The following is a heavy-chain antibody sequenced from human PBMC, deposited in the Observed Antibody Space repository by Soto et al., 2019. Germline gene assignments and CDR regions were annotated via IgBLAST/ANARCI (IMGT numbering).Heavy chain of an antibody. CDR1: GGTFSSYA. CDR2: IIPIFGTA. J-gene: IGHJ6*02. Sequence: ASVKVSCKASGGTFSSYAISWVRQAPGQGLEWMGGIIPIFGTANYAQKFQGRVTITADESTSTAYMELSSLRSEDTAVYYCARAVRGYCSGGSCYSPFDYYYGMDVWGQGTTVTVSS. V-gene: IGHV1-69*13. D-gene: IGHD2-15*01. CDR3: ARAVRGYCSGGSCYSPFDYYYGMDV.